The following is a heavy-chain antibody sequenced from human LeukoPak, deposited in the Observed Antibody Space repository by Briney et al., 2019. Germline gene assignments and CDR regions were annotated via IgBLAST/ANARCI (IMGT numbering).Heavy chain of an antibody. D-gene: IGHD6-19*01. CDR1: GFTVSSNY. Sequence: GSLRLSCAASGFTVSSNYMSWIRQPPGKGLEWIGEINHSGSTNYNPSLKSRVTISVDTSKNQFSLKLSSVTAADTAVYYCARTGVGAVAGTTVDYWGQGTLVTVSS. J-gene: IGHJ4*02. CDR2: INHSGST. V-gene: IGHV4-34*01. CDR3: ARTGVGAVAGTTVDY.